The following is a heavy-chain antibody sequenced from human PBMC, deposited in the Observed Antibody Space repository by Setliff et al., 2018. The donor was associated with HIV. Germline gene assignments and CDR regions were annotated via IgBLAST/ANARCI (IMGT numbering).Heavy chain of an antibody. CDR2: ISSTSQTI. Sequence: GGSLRLSCAASGFTFSSYEMNWVRQAPGKGLEWLSFISSTSQTIYYADSVKGRFTVSRDNAKSSLYLQMNSLRAEDTAVYYCARELQLHTPPYCYYMDVWGKGTTVTVSS. CDR1: GFTFSSYE. CDR3: ARELQLHTPPYCYYMDV. J-gene: IGHJ6*03. D-gene: IGHD2-2*01. V-gene: IGHV3-48*03.